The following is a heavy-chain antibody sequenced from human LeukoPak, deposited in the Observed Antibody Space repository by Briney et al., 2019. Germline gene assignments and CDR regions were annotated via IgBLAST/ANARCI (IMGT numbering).Heavy chain of an antibody. J-gene: IGHJ5*02. Sequence: GGSLRLSCAASGFTLSSCWMHWVRQAPGKGLVWVSRINSDGSTTNYADSVKGRFTISGDNAKNTLYLQMDSLRAEDTAVYYCARGPGYSSSWYGTDLWGQGALVTVSS. CDR1: GFTLSSCW. D-gene: IGHD6-13*01. CDR2: INSDGSTT. CDR3: ARGPGYSSSWYGTDL. V-gene: IGHV3-74*01.